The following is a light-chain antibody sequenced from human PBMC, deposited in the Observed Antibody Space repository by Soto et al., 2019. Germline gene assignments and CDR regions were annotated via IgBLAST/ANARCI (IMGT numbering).Light chain of an antibody. CDR1: QGISDY. CDR3: QKYNSAPLT. J-gene: IGKJ3*01. CDR2: AAS. Sequence: DIQMTQSPSSLSASVGDRVTITCRASQGISDYLAWYQQKPGQVPKLLIYAASTLQSGVPSRFSVSGSGTDFTLTISSMQPEDVATYYCQKYNSAPLTFGPGTNVDIK. V-gene: IGKV1-27*01.